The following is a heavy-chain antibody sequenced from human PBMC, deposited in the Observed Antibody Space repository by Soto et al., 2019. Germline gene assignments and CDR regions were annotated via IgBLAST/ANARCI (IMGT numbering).Heavy chain of an antibody. CDR3: ARSLYYYDSSGYPFDY. J-gene: IGHJ4*02. Sequence: TLCLTCTVSGGSISNSSYYWGWIRKPPGKGLEWIGSIYYSGSTYYNPSLKSRVTISVDTSKNQFSLKLSSVTAADTAVYYCARSLYYYDSSGYPFDYWGQGTLVTVSS. V-gene: IGHV4-39*01. CDR2: IYYSGST. CDR1: GGSISNSSYY. D-gene: IGHD3-22*01.